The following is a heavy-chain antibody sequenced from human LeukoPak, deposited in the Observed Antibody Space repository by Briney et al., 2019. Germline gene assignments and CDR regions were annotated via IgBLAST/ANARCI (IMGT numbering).Heavy chain of an antibody. CDR2: IKQDGSEK. V-gene: IGHV3-7*01. J-gene: IGHJ4*02. Sequence: GGSLRLSCAASGFTFSSYWMSWVRQAPGKGLEWVANIKQDGSEKYYVDSVKGRFTISRDNAKNSLYLQMNSLRAEDTAVYYCARDLVLYYYDSSGYYPYWGQGTLVTVSS. CDR3: ARDLVLYYYDSSGYYPY. D-gene: IGHD3-22*01. CDR1: GFTFSSYW.